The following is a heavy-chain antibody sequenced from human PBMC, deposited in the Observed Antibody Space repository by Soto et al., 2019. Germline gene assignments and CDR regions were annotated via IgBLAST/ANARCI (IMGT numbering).Heavy chain of an antibody. D-gene: IGHD2-21*02. CDR2: ISTSGGST. V-gene: IGHV3-23*01. CDR3: AKFYGGNSAHTYTIDP. CDR1: GFTFSSYA. Sequence: EVQLLESGGGLVQPGGSLRLSCAASGFTFSSYAMSWVRQAPGKGLEWVSTISTSGGSTHYADSVKGRFTISRDNSKNPLYLQINSLRAEDTAVYYCAKFYGGNSAHTYTIDPWGQGTLVTVSS. J-gene: IGHJ5*02.